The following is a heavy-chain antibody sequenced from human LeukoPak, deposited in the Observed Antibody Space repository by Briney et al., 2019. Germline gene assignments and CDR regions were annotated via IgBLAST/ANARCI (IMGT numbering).Heavy chain of an antibody. D-gene: IGHD3-3*01. V-gene: IGHV3-53*01. CDR2: IYSGDST. Sequence: GGSLRLSCAASGFSVGSNYMSWVRQAPGKGLEWVSAIYSGDSTYYADSVKGRFTISRDNSKNTLYLQMNSLRADDTAVYYCARAADFWSAHDYWGQGTLVSVSS. CDR3: ARAADFWSAHDY. J-gene: IGHJ4*02. CDR1: GFSVGSNY.